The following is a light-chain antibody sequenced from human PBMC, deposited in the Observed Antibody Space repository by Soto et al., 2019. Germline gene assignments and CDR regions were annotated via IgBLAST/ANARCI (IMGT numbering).Light chain of an antibody. Sequence: GDRVTITCRASQGISSYLAWYQQKPGKAPNLLIYAASTLQSGVSSRFSGSGSGTEFTLTISSLQPEDFATYFCQQLNSYPITFGQGTRLEIK. CDR2: AAS. V-gene: IGKV1-9*01. J-gene: IGKJ5*01. CDR1: QGISSY. CDR3: QQLNSYPIT.